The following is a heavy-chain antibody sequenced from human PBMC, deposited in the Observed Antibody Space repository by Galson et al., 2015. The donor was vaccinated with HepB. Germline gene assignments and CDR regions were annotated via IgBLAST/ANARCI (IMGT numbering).Heavy chain of an antibody. V-gene: IGHV3-23*01. J-gene: IGHJ4*02. CDR1: GFTFSSYA. Sequence: SLRLSCAVSGFTFSSYAMSWVRQAPGRGLEWVSGISGSGASTYYADSVKGRFTISRDNSKNTLYVQMNSLRSEDTAVYYCAKNERASYELSSFDHWGQGTLVTVSS. CDR2: ISGSGAST. CDR3: AKNERASYELSSFDH. D-gene: IGHD3-16*01.